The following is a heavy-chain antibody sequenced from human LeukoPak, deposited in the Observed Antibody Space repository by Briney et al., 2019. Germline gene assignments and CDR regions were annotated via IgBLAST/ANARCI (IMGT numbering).Heavy chain of an antibody. CDR3: SSNPTY. V-gene: IGHV3-15*01. J-gene: IGHJ4*02. Sequence: TAGGSLRLSCAASGFTLSSYSMNWVRQAPGKGLEWIGRIKSKADGGATDYAAPVKGRFTISRDDSQNTLYLQMNSLKIEDTAVYYCSSNPTYWGQGTLVTVSS. CDR1: GFTLSSYS. CDR2: IKSKADGGAT.